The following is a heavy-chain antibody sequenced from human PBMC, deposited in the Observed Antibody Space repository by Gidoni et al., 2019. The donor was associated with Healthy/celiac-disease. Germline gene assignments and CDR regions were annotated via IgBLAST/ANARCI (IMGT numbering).Heavy chain of an antibody. J-gene: IGHJ4*02. CDR3: ATSEVVVAAMGY. Sequence: QLQLQESGPGLVKPSATLSLPCTVSGGSISSSSYYWGWIRQPPGKGLEWIGSIYYSGSTYYNPSLKSRVTISVDTSKNQFSLKLSSVTAADTAVYYCATSEVVVAAMGYWGQGTLVTVSS. D-gene: IGHD2-15*01. CDR2: IYYSGST. CDR1: GGSISSSSYY. V-gene: IGHV4-39*07.